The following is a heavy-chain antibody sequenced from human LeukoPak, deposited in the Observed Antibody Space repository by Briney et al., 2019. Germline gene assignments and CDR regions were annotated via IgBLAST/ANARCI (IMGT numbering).Heavy chain of an antibody. Sequence: PSETLSLTCAVYGGSFSGYYWSWIRQPPGEGLEWIGEINHSGSTNYNPSLKSRVTISVDTSKNQFSLKLSSVTAADTAVYYCARRQAARPYDYWGQGTLVTVSS. V-gene: IGHV4-34*01. CDR2: INHSGST. CDR1: GGSFSGYY. CDR3: ARRQAARPYDY. D-gene: IGHD6-6*01. J-gene: IGHJ4*02.